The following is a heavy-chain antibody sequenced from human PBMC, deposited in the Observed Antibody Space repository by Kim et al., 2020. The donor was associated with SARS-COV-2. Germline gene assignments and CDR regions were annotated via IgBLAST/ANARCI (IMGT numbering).Heavy chain of an antibody. Sequence: SETLSLTCAVYGGSFSGYYWSWIRQPPGKGLEWIGEINHSGSTNYNPSLKSRVTISVDTSKNQFSLKLSSVTAADTAVYYCARALSPSWLGGSGSYFPPDYWGQGTLVTVSS. V-gene: IGHV4-34*01. CDR2: INHSGST. D-gene: IGHD3-10*01. J-gene: IGHJ4*02. CDR3: ARALSPSWLGGSGSYFPPDY. CDR1: GGSFSGYY.